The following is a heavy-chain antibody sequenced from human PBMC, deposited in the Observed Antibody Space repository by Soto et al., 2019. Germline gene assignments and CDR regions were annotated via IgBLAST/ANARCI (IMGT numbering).Heavy chain of an antibody. CDR1: GFTLSDHY. D-gene: IGHD3-10*01. CDR3: ARDIRGAN. CDR2: ISASSTTI. J-gene: IGHJ4*02. V-gene: IGHV3-11*01. Sequence: QVQLVESGGGLVKIGGSLRLSCAASGFTLSDHYMTWVRQVPGKGLEWVSYISASSTTIYYAASVKGRFTISRDIAKNSLFLQMNSLRAEDTAVYYCARDIRGANWGQGTLVTVSS.